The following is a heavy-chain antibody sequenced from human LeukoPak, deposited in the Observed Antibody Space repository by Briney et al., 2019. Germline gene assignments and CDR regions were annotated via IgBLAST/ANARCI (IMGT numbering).Heavy chain of an antibody. CDR3: ARDRADLYSGSYSDYFDY. D-gene: IGHD1-26*01. CDR1: GFTFSSYS. V-gene: IGHV3-21*01. Sequence: PGGSLRLSCAASGFTFSSYSMNWVRQAPGKGLEWVSSISSSSSYIYYAASVKGRFTISRDNAKNSLYLQMNSLRAEDTAVYYCARDRADLYSGSYSDYFDYWGQGTLVTVSS. CDR2: ISSSSSYI. J-gene: IGHJ4*02.